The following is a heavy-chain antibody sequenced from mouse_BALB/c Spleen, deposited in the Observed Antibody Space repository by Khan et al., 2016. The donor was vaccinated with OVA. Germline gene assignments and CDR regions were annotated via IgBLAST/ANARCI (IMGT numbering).Heavy chain of an antibody. J-gene: IGHJ4*01. CDR2: IWGGGGT. V-gene: IGHV2-6-4*01. CDR3: ARAYYRYDGYDAMDY. D-gene: IGHD2-14*01. Sequence: VQLQVSGPRLVAPSQSLSITCTVSAFSLSRYNIHWVRQPPGKGLEWLGMIWGGGGTDYNSTLKSRLSISKDNSKSQVFLKMNSLQTDDSAMYYCARAYYRYDGYDAMDYWGQGTSVTVSS. CDR1: AFSLSRYN.